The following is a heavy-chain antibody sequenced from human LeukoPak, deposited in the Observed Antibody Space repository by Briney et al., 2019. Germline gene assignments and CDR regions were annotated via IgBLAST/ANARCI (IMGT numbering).Heavy chain of an antibody. CDR3: ARYYYDTSGMYYFDY. D-gene: IGHD3-22*01. J-gene: IGHJ4*02. Sequence: SETLSLTCTVSGGSISNYYWSWIRQPPGKGLEWIGYIYYSGSTNYNPSLKSRVTISVDTSKNQFSLKLSSVTAADTAVYYCARYYYDTSGMYYFDYWGQGTLVTASS. CDR1: GGSISNYY. CDR2: IYYSGST. V-gene: IGHV4-59*01.